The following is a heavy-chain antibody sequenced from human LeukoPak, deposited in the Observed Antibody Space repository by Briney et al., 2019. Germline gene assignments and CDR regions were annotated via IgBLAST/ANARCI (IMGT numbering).Heavy chain of an antibody. CDR3: AKDRGEHLKAFDPFDI. D-gene: IGHD1-26*01. CDR1: GFTFSSYG. J-gene: IGHJ3*02. V-gene: IGHV3-23*01. Sequence: GGTLRLSCAASGFTFSSYGMSWVRQAPGKGLEWVSAISGSGGSTYYADSVKGRFTISRDNSKNTLYLQMNSLRAEDTAVYYCAKDRGEHLKAFDPFDIWGQGTMVTVSS. CDR2: ISGSGGST.